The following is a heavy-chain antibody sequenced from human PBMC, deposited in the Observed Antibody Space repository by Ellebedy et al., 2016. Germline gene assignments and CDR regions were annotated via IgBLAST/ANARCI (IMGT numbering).Heavy chain of an antibody. D-gene: IGHD4-23*01. Sequence: GESLKISCAASGFTFSSYWMTCVRQVPGKGLEWVANIKQDGSEKYYVDSVKGRFTISRDNAENLLYLQMNSLRAEDTSVYYCPKNWAYGGNAHDSWGQGTLVTVSS. CDR1: GFTFSSYW. V-gene: IGHV3-7*01. CDR3: PKNWAYGGNAHDS. CDR2: IKQDGSEK. J-gene: IGHJ4*02.